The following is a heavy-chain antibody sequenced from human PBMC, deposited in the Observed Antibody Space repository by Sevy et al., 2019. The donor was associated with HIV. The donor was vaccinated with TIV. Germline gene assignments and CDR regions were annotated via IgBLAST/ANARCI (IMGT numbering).Heavy chain of an antibody. V-gene: IGHV3-49*04. J-gene: IGHJ1*01. CDR1: XXXXXXXX. Sequence: GGSLRLXXTAXXXXXXXXXMXWXRXXPGKXXEWVAFXXXXXXGGTVDHAASVRGRFVISRDDSKTIAYLQMNDLKTEDTGVXXXTXXXAXXXXXXXWGQXXLVTVSS. CDR3: TXXXAXXXXXXX. CDR2: XXXXXXGGTV.